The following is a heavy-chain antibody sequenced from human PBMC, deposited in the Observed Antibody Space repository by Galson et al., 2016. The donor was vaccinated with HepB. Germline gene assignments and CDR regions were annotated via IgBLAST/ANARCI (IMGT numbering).Heavy chain of an antibody. CDR1: GFSLNSSGLG. V-gene: IGHV2-5*02. CDR3: ARVLDYNSVWGSFDY. Sequence: PALVKPTQTLTLSCTFSGFSLNSSGLGVGWIRQPPGKALEWLALIYWDDGKRYSPSLKRRLSITKDTSKNLVVLTMTDMDPVDTATYYCARVLDYNSVWGSFDYWSQGTLVTVSS. D-gene: IGHD3-16*01. CDR2: IYWDDGK. J-gene: IGHJ4*02.